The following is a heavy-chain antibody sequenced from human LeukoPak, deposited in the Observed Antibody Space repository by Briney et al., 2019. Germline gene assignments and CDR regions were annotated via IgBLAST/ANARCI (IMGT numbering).Heavy chain of an antibody. CDR1: GFRFSDYY. D-gene: IGHD3-16*01. CDR3: ARGLYSYDY. V-gene: IGHV3-11*04. Sequence: GGSLRLSCGASGFRFSDYYMAWIRQAPGKGLEWISYISYSGSPIDYADSMKGRFTISRDNAKNSLYLQMDSLRVEDMAVYYCARGLYSYDYWGQGTLVTVSS. CDR2: ISYSGSPI. J-gene: IGHJ4*02.